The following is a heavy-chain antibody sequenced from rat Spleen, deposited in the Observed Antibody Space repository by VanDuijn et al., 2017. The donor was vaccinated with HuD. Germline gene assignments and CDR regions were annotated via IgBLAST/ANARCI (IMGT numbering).Heavy chain of an antibody. CDR3: TREGTYYGDYFDY. V-gene: IGHV5-29*01. J-gene: IGHJ2*01. D-gene: IGHD1-9*01. Sequence: EVQLVESGGGLVQPGRSLKLSCAASGFTFSNYDMAWVRQAPTKGLEWVASISYDGSSTYYRDSVKGRFTISRDNAKSTLYLQMDSLRSEDTAPYYCTREGTYYGDYFDYWGQGVMVTVSS. CDR2: ISYDGSST. CDR1: GFTFSNYD.